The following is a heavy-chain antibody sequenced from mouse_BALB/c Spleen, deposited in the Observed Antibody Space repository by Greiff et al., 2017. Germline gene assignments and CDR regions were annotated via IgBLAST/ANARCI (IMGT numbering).Heavy chain of an antibody. J-gene: IGHJ1*01. CDR3: ARYYYYGSRYFDV. CDR1: GYTFTSYV. CDR2: INPYNDGT. D-gene: IGHD1-1*01. V-gene: IGHV1-14*01. Sequence: VQLQQSGPELVKPGASVKMSCKASGYTFTSYVMHWVKQKPGQGLEWIGYINPYNDGTKYNEKFKGKATLTSDKSSSTAYMELSSLTSEDSAVYYCARYYYYGSRYFDVWGAGTTVTVSS.